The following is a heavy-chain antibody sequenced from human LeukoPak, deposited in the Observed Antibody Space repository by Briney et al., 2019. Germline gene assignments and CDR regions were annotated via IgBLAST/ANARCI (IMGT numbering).Heavy chain of an antibody. D-gene: IGHD3-10*01. CDR1: GFTFKNYV. V-gene: IGHV3-30-3*01. Sequence: GGSLRLSCAASGFTFKNYVIHWVRQAPGKGLEWVAVTSSDLNVKLYADSVKGRFTISRDNSRSTLYLQMNSLRPEDTAIYYCAREGYYGSGSPPSLYFDYWGQGTLVTVSS. J-gene: IGHJ4*02. CDR3: AREGYYGSGSPPSLYFDY. CDR2: TSSDLNVK.